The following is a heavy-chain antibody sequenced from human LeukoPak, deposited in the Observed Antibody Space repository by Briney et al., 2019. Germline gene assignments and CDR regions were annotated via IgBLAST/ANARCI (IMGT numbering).Heavy chain of an antibody. CDR3: ARDHPDYGDYVSPLDH. CDR1: GYTFTSYG. Sequence: ASVKVSCKASGYTFTSYGISWVRQAPGQGLEWMGWISAYNGNTNYAQKFQGRVTMTTDTSTSTAYMELRSLRSDDTAVYYCARDHPDYGDYVSPLDHWGQGTLVTVSS. V-gene: IGHV1-18*01. CDR2: ISAYNGNT. D-gene: IGHD4-17*01. J-gene: IGHJ4*02.